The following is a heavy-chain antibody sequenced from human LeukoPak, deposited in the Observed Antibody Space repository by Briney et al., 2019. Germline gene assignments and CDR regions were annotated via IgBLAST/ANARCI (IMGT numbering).Heavy chain of an antibody. CDR2: ISGTGGST. Sequence: PGGSLRLSCAASGFTFSNYAMSWVRQAPGKGLEWVAGISGTGGSTHYADSVKGRFTISRDNSKNTVYLQMNSLRDEDTAVYYCARSGRNFDYWGQGTLVTVSS. D-gene: IGHD1-26*01. CDR3: ARSGRNFDY. J-gene: IGHJ4*02. V-gene: IGHV3-23*01. CDR1: GFTFSNYA.